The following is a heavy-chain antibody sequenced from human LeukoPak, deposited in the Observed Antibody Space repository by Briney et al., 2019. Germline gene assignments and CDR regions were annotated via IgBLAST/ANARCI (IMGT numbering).Heavy chain of an antibody. CDR3: ARDSYGSSGYYYVSDY. CDR2: IRISSAV. Sequence: GGSLRLSCAASGFTFTSYAMNWVRQAPGKGLEWVAHIRISSAVYYADSVKGRFTISRDNAKNSLYLRMNSLRDEDTAVYYCARDSYGSSGYYYVSDYWGQGTLVAVSS. V-gene: IGHV3-48*02. CDR1: GFTFTSYA. D-gene: IGHD3-22*01. J-gene: IGHJ4*02.